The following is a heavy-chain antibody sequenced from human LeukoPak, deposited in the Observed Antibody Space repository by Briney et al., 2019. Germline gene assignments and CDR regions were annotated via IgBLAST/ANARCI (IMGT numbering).Heavy chain of an antibody. CDR2: TYYSGST. V-gene: IGHV4-39*07. Sequence: SETLSLTCTVSGGSISSSSYYWGWIRQPPGKGVEWVGSTYYSGSTYYNPSLKSRVTISVDTSKNQFSLKLSSVTAADTAVYYCGRQFGLYEWELLGGHFDYWGQGTLVTVSS. CDR3: GRQFGLYEWELLGGHFDY. D-gene: IGHD1-26*01. CDR1: GGSISSSSYY. J-gene: IGHJ4*02.